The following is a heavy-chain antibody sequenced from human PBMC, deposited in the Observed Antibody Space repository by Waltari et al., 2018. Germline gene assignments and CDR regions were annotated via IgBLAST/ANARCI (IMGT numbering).Heavy chain of an antibody. J-gene: IGHJ4*02. CDR2: INPDAMGT. Sequence: EVQLVESGGGLVQPGGSRGLSCVGSGFRVSGCWMHWVRQGPGKGLVWVGRINPDAMGTRYADAVQGRLTISRDNVKNTVYLQMNSLRAEDTAVYYCVRGGHFDWSPVDYWGQGTLVTVSS. CDR3: VRGGHFDWSPVDY. CDR1: GFRVSGCW. V-gene: IGHV3-74*01. D-gene: IGHD3-9*01.